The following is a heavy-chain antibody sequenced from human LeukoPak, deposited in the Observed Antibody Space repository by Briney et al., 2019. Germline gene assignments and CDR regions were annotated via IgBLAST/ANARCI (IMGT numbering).Heavy chain of an antibody. J-gene: IGHJ2*01. Sequence: GGSLRLSCAASGFTFSDYYMSWIRQAPGKGLEWLSYISGSSSIIYYADSLKGRFTISRDNAKNSLYLQMNTLRAEDTAVYCCARGQGYLDLWGRGTLVTVSS. V-gene: IGHV3-11*01. CDR1: GFTFSDYY. CDR2: ISGSSSII. CDR3: ARGQGYLDL.